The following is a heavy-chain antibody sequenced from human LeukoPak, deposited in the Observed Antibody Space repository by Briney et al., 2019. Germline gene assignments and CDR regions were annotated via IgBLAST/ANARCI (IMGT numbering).Heavy chain of an antibody. V-gene: IGHV4-34*01. J-gene: IGHJ6*02. Sequence: TASETLSLTCAVYGGSFSGYYWSWIRQPPGKGLEWIGEINHSGSTNYNPSLKSRVTISVDTSKNQFSLKLSSVTAADTAVYYCARDEVSGSRYYYDMDVWGQGTTVTVSS. CDR2: INHSGST. CDR3: ARDEVSGSRYYYDMDV. D-gene: IGHD3-22*01. CDR1: GGSFSGYY.